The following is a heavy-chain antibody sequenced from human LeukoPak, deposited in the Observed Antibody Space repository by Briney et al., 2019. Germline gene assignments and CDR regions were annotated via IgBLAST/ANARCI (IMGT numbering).Heavy chain of an antibody. CDR1: GFIFSTYS. Sequence: GGSLRLSCAASGFIFSTYSMSWVRQAPGKGLEWVSSISSTSSYIYYAVSVKGRFTFSRDNAKNSLYLQINSLRVEDTAVYYCARDRTGPDAFDIWGQGTMVTVSS. J-gene: IGHJ3*02. V-gene: IGHV3-21*01. CDR2: ISSTSSYI. CDR3: ARDRTGPDAFDI.